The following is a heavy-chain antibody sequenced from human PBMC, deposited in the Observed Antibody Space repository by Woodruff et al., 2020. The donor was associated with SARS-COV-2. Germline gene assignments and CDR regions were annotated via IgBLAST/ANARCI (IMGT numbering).Heavy chain of an antibody. J-gene: IGHJ4*02. CDR3: AKDPNWNYLRTTIDY. D-gene: IGHD1-7*01. Sequence: GRFTISRDNSKNTLYLQMNSLRAEDTAVYYCAKDPNWNYLRTTIDYWGQGTLVTVSS. V-gene: IGHV3-23*01.